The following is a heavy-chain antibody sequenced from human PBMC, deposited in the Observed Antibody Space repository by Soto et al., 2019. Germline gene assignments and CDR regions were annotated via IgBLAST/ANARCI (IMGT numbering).Heavy chain of an antibody. Sequence: ASVKVSCKASGYTFTSYAMHWVRQAPGQRLEWMGWINAGNGNTKYSQKFQGRFTISRDNAKNSLYLQMNSLRAEDTAVYYCARHPERIAQIGWFDPWGQGTLVTVS. V-gene: IGHV1-3*01. J-gene: IGHJ5*02. D-gene: IGHD6-13*01. CDR1: GYTFTSYA. CDR2: INAGNGNT. CDR3: ARHPERIAQIGWFDP.